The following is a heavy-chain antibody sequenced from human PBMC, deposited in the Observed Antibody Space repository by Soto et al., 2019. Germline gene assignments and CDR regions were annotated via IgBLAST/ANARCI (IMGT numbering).Heavy chain of an antibody. J-gene: IGHJ6*02. CDR3: ARGPSGSYYTYYYYYGMDV. CDR2: ISSSSSTI. Sequence: GGSLRLSCAASGFTFSSYIMNWVRQSPGKGLEWVSYISSSSSTIYYADSVKGRFTISRDNAKNSLYLQMNSLRDEDTAVYYCARGPSGSYYTYYYYYGMDVWGQGTTVTVSS. V-gene: IGHV3-48*02. D-gene: IGHD3-10*01. CDR1: GFTFSSYI.